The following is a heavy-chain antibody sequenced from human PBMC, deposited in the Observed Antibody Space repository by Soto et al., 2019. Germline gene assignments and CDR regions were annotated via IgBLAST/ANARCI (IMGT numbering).Heavy chain of an antibody. CDR2: IKHGESP. V-gene: IGHV4-34*01. CDR3: ARGTLSGWEHERLHWFDP. D-gene: IGHD6-19*01. CDR1: GDSLNGYF. J-gene: IGHJ5*02. Sequence: QVQLQQWGAGLLKPSETLSLTCAVYGDSLNGYFWSWIRQPPGKGLEWIGEIKHGESPTYDPSLKSRVTMSVDTSLNQFSLRLTSVTAADTGVYFCARGTLSGWEHERLHWFDPWGQGTLVTVSS.